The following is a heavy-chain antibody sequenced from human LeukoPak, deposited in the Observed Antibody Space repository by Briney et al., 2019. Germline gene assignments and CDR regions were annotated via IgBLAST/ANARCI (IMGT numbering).Heavy chain of an antibody. D-gene: IGHD2-2*01. Sequence: ASVKVSCKASGYTFTSYDINWGRQATGQGLEWMGWMNPNSGNTGYEQKFQGRVTITRNTSISTAYMELSSLRSEDTAVYYCARGYTSWDHYDYWGQGTLVTVSS. CDR3: ARGYTSWDHYDY. CDR2: MNPNSGNT. CDR1: GYTFTSYD. J-gene: IGHJ4*02. V-gene: IGHV1-8*03.